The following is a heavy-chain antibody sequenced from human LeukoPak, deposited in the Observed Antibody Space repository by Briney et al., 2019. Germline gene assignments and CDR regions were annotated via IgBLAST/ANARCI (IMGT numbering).Heavy chain of an antibody. CDR2: IDGGGDIT. D-gene: IGHD5-18*01. CDR3: GKDVRGYRRPLDY. J-gene: IGHJ4*02. V-gene: IGHV3-23*01. Sequence: PGGSLRLSCATSGFTFYNYAMNWVRQSPGKGLEWVSGIDGGGDITYIADFVKGRFTISRVNSKDTLYLQMNNLTAADTALYYCGKDVRGYRRPLDYWGQGTLVTVSS. CDR1: GFTFYNYA.